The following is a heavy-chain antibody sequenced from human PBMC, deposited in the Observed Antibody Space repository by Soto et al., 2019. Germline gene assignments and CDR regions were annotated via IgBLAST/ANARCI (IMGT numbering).Heavy chain of an antibody. CDR1: GGSISSYY. CDR2: IYYSGNT. V-gene: IGHV4-59*01. D-gene: IGHD4-4*01. CDR3: ARDGYTVTPNYYYGMDV. Sequence: SETLSLTCTVSGGSISSYYWSWIRQPPGKGLEWIGYIYYSGNTNYNPSLKSRVTISVDTSKNQFSLKLSSVTAADTAVYYCARDGYTVTPNYYYGMDVWGQGTTVTVSS. J-gene: IGHJ6*02.